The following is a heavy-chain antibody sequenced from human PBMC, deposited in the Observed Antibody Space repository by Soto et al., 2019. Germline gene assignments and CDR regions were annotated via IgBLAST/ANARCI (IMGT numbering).Heavy chain of an antibody. D-gene: IGHD2-2*01. CDR1: GYTFTTYD. CDR2: MNPNRTNT. Sequence: QVQLMQSGAEVKKPGASVKVSCKASGYTFTTYDINWVRQAPGQGLEWMGWMNPNRTNTGYAKKFQGRVTMTRDTYISTAYMELSSLSYDDTAVYYCVRGGFLSHDHVISAPATLGFDPWGQGTLVTVSS. CDR3: VRGGFLSHDHVISAPATLGFDP. V-gene: IGHV1-8*01. J-gene: IGHJ5*02.